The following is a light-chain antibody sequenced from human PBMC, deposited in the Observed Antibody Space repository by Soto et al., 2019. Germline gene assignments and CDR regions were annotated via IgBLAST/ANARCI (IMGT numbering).Light chain of an antibody. V-gene: IGLV1-40*01. CDR1: SSNIGAGFD. CDR2: SNN. J-gene: IGLJ1*01. Sequence: QSALTQPPSVSGAPGQRVTISCTGSSSNIGAGFDVHWYQQLPRTAPKLLIYSNNNRPSGVPDRFSVSRSATSASLAITGLQAADEADYYCQSYDNSLSAYVFGPGTKLTVL. CDR3: QSYDNSLSAYV.